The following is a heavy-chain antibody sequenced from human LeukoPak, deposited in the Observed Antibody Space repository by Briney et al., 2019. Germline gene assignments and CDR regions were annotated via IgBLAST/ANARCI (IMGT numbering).Heavy chain of an antibody. V-gene: IGHV4-39*07. D-gene: IGHD2-15*01. CDR3: ARDRVVVAATNYYYGMDV. Sequence: TSETLSLTCTVSGGSISSSYSYWGWIRQPPGKGLEWIGNIYYSGSTYYSPSLTSRVTVSVDTSKNQFSLKLSSVTAADTAVYYCARDRVVVAATNYYYGMDVWGQGTTVTVSS. J-gene: IGHJ6*02. CDR2: IYYSGST. CDR1: GGSISSSYSY.